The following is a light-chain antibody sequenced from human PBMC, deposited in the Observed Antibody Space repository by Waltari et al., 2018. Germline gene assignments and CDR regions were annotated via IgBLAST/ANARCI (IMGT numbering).Light chain of an antibody. J-gene: IGKJ5*01. CDR3: QQYHDWLPIP. V-gene: IGKV3-15*01. Sequence: VMTQSPAILSVPPGERATLSCRATQRVSSNLAWYHQKPGQPPRNLIYGASTTATSIPARFSGSESETEVTYTCRRLQSDVSAVYFCQQYHDWLPIPFGQGTRLEIK. CDR2: GAS. CDR1: QRVSSN.